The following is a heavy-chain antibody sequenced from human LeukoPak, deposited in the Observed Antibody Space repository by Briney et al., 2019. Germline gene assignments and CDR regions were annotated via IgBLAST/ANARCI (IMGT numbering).Heavy chain of an antibody. D-gene: IGHD4-17*01. CDR1: GFTFSSYV. J-gene: IGHJ6*03. CDR3: AKKYGDYNSNYFYYYMDV. CDR2: LTSSSDTT. V-gene: IGHV3-23*01. Sequence: GGSLRLSCAASGFTFSSYVMSWVRQAPGKGLEWVAALTSSSDTTYYGDSVKGRFTISRDNSKNTLYLQMNSLRAEDTAVYYCAKKYGDYNSNYFYYYMDVWGKGTTVTVSS.